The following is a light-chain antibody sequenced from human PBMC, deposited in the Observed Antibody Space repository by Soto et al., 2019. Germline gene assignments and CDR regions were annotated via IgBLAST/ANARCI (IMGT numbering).Light chain of an antibody. Sequence: QSALTQPASVSGSPVQSIIISCTVTITDIGGYNYVSWYQQHPGKAPKLMIYEVSNRPSGVSNRFSGSKSGNTASLTISGLQAEDEADYYCSSYTSNTTPVFGTGTKVTVL. V-gene: IGLV2-14*01. CDR2: EVS. CDR1: ITDIGGYNY. CDR3: SSYTSNTTPV. J-gene: IGLJ1*01.